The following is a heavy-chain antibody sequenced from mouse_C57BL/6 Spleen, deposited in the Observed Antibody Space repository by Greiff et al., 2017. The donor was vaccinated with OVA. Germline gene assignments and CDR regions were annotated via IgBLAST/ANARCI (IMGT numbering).Heavy chain of an antibody. CDR2: ISSGSSTI. D-gene: IGHD2-3*01. CDR1: GFTFSDYG. V-gene: IGHV5-17*01. J-gene: IGHJ4*01. Sequence: EVKLQESGGGLVKPGGSLKLSCAASGFTFSDYGMHWVRQAPEKGLEWVAYISSGSSTIYYADTVKGRFTISRDNAKNTLFLQMTSLRSEDTAMYYCARSEGWFLDYWGQGTSVTVSS. CDR3: ARSEGWFLDY.